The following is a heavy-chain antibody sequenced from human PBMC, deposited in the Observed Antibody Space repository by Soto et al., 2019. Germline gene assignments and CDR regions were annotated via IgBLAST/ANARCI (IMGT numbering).Heavy chain of an antibody. V-gene: IGHV1-8*01. J-gene: IGHJ6*02. CDR3: ARQSGSVYYYYGMDV. CDR2: MNPNSGNT. D-gene: IGHD3-3*01. Sequence: ASVKVSCKASGYTFTSYDINWVRQATGQGLEWMGWMNPNSGNTGYAQKFQGRVTMTRNTSISTAYMELSSLRSEDTAVYYCARQSGSVYYYYGMDVWGQGTTVTVSS. CDR1: GYTFTSYD.